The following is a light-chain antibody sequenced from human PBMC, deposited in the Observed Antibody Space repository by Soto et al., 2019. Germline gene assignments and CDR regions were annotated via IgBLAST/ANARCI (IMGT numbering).Light chain of an antibody. CDR2: AVS. J-gene: IGLJ2*01. V-gene: IGLV2-14*01. CDR3: SSYSSSSTLVV. CDR1: SSDVGGFLY. Sequence: QSALTQPASVSGSPGQSITISCTGTSSDVGGFLYVSWFQQHPGKAPKLMIYAVSNRPSGISNRFSGSKSGNTASLTISGLQAEDEDDYYCSSYSSSSTLVVFGGGTKVTVL.